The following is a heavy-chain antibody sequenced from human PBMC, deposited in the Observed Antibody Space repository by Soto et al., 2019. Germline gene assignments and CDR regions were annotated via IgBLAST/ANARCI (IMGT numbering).Heavy chain of an antibody. J-gene: IGHJ5*02. CDR3: ARGRIIVAGGFDP. CDR1: GYTFTIYY. Sequence: ASVKVSCKASGYTFTIYYIIWVRQATGQGREWMGWMNPSTGNTDSAEKFQGRITMTRNTSISTVYMEVSSLNFEDTAVYYCARGRIIVAGGFDPWGQGTLVTVSS. V-gene: IGHV1-8*01. CDR2: MNPSTGNT. D-gene: IGHD6-19*01.